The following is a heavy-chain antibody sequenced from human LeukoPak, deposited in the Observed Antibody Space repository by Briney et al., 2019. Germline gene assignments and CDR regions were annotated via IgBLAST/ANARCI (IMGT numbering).Heavy chain of an antibody. D-gene: IGHD4-23*01. CDR3: ATDGGGKPFDY. V-gene: IGHV3-30*03. CDR1: GFTFSSYG. Sequence: TGGSLRLSCAASGFTFSSYGMHWVRQAPGKGLEWVAVISYDGSNKYYADSVKGRFTISRDNSKNTLYLQMNSLRAEDTAVYYCATDGGGKPFDYWGRGTLVTVSS. J-gene: IGHJ4*02. CDR2: ISYDGSNK.